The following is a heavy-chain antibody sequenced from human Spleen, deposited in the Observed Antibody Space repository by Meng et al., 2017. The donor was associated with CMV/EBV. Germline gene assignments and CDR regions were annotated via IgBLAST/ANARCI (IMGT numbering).Heavy chain of an antibody. V-gene: IGHV3-7*01. CDR3: ARSTGDY. CDR1: GFTFSNYW. CDR2: IKRDGSEK. Sequence: GGSLRLSCAASGFTFSNYWMTWYRQAPGKGLEWVANIKRDGSEKNYVASLKGRFTISRDNAKNSVFLQMNSLRTDDTALYYCARSTGDYWGQGTLVTVSS. D-gene: IGHD3-10*01. J-gene: IGHJ4*02.